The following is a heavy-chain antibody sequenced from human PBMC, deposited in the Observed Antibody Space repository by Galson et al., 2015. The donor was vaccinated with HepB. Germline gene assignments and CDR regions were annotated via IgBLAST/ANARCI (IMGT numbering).Heavy chain of an antibody. CDR1: GYSFTKYW. CDR2: IYPGVSDT. J-gene: IGHJ2*01. Sequence: QSGAEVKKPGESLKISCKGLGYSFTKYWVAWVRQMPGKGLEWLGIIYPGVSDTRYSPSLQGQATISADKSITTAYLQWSSLKASDTAIYYCARRFYEGTTWGNDYWFFDLWGRGTLVTVSS. V-gene: IGHV5-51*01. D-gene: IGHD1-7*01. CDR3: ARRFYEGTTWGNDYWFFDL.